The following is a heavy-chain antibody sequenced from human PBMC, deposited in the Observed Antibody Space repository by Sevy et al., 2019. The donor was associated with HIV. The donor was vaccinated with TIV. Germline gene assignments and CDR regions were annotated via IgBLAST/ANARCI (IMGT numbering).Heavy chain of an antibody. D-gene: IGHD6-19*01. CDR2: ISGSGGST. J-gene: IGHJ4*02. Sequence: GGSLRLSCAASGFTFISYAMSWVRQAPGKGRGWVSAISGSGGSTYYADSVKGRFTISRDNSKNRLYLQMNSLRAEDTALYYCAKEHISGYYWGQGTLVTVSS. CDR1: GFTFISYA. V-gene: IGHV3-23*01. CDR3: AKEHISGYY.